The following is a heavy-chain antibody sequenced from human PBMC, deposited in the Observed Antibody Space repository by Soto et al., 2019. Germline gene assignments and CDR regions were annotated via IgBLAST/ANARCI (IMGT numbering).Heavy chain of an antibody. CDR2: IYYSGST. CDR1: GCSISSSSYY. Sequence: SETLSLTCTVSGCSISSSSYYWGWIRQPPGKGLEWIGSIYYSGSTYYNPSLKSRVTISVDTSKNQFSLKLSSVTAADTAVYYCARQDERMNYYDSSGYQNWFDPWGQGTLVTVSS. D-gene: IGHD3-22*01. J-gene: IGHJ5*02. V-gene: IGHV4-39*01. CDR3: ARQDERMNYYDSSGYQNWFDP.